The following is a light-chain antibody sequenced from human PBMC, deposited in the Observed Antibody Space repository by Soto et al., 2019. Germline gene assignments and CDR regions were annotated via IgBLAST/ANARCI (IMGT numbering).Light chain of an antibody. CDR2: DVN. CDR1: SSDVGGYNF. Sequence: QSALTQPASVSGSPGQSIAVSCTGTSSDVGGYNFVSWYQHHPGKAPKLIIYDVNNRPSGVSDRFSGSKSGNTASLTISGLQAEDEADYYCTSYTSSFTYVFGAGTKFTVL. V-gene: IGLV2-14*03. CDR3: TSYTSSFTYV. J-gene: IGLJ1*01.